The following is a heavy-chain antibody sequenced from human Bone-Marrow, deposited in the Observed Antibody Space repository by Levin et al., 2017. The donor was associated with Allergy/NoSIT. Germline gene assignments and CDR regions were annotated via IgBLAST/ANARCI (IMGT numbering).Heavy chain of an antibody. Sequence: SQTLSLTCSISGASVNSRDYYWGWIRQPPGKGLEWIGNIYHSGTTHSNPSLKSRVTISMDTAKNEFSLHLTSVTAADSALYYCAFSGNSLGRAFDPWGPGALVTVSS. CDR3: AFSGNSLGRAFDP. D-gene: IGHD7-27*01. J-gene: IGHJ5*02. CDR1: GASVNSRDYY. V-gene: IGHV4-39*01. CDR2: IYHSGTT.